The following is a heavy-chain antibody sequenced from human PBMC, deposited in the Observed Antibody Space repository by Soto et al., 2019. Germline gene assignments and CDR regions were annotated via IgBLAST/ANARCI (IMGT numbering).Heavy chain of an antibody. D-gene: IGHD3-10*01. CDR2: IYYSGST. CDR1: GGSISSGGYY. Sequence: SETLSLTCPVSGGSISSGGYYWSWIRQHPGKGLEWIGYIYYSGSTYYNPSLKSRVTISVDTSKNQFSLKLSSVTAADTAVYYCARVPGPYYYGSGSRRLFDPWGQGTLVTVSS. V-gene: IGHV4-31*03. J-gene: IGHJ5*02. CDR3: ARVPGPYYYGSGSRRLFDP.